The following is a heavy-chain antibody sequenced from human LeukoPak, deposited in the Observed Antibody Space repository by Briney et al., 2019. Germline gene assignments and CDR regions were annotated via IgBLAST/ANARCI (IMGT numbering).Heavy chain of an antibody. CDR1: GFTFSTYA. J-gene: IGHJ4*02. CDR3: ASREGGYTYDPFDY. CDR2: ISGSSDTT. V-gene: IGHV3-23*01. Sequence: PGGSLRHSCAASGFTFSTYAMSWVRQAPGRGLEWVSAISGSSDTTYYADSVKGRFTTSRDNSKNTLYLQMNSLRAEDTAVYYCASREGGYTYDPFDYWGQGTLVTVSS. D-gene: IGHD5-18*01.